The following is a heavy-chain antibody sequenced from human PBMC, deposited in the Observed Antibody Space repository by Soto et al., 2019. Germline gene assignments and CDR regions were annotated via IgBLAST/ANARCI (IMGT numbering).Heavy chain of an antibody. V-gene: IGHV4-4*02. CDR1: GGSISSSNW. CDR2: IYHSGST. D-gene: IGHD3-10*01. CDR3: ARVPLWVLSGGSRYYIDY. Sequence: SETLSLTCAVSGGSISSSNWLSGVRQPPGKGLEWIGEIYHSGSTNYNPSLKSRVTISVDKSKNQFSLKLSSVTAADTAVYYCARVPLWVLSGGSRYYIDYWGQGTLVTVSS. J-gene: IGHJ4*02.